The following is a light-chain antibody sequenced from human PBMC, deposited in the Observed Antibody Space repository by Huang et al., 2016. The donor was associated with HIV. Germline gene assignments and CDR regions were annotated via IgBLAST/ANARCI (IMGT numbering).Light chain of an antibody. V-gene: IGKV2-28*01. CDR3: MQALQIPWT. J-gene: IGKJ1*01. Sequence: DIVMTQSPLSLPVTPGEPASISCRSGQSLLHSNGYNYLDWYLQKPGQSPQLLIYLGSNRASWVPDRFSGSGSGTDFTLKISRVEAEDVGVYYCMQALQIPWTFGQGTKVEI. CDR1: QSLLHSNGYNY. CDR2: LGS.